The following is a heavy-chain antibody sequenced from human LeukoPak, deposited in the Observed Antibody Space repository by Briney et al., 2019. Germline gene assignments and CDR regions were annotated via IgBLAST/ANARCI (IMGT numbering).Heavy chain of an antibody. CDR2: IIPIFGTA. Sequence: SVKVSCKASGGTFSSYAISWVRQAPGQGLEWMGGIIPIFGTANYAQKFQGRFTITADESTSTAYMELSSLRSEDTAVYYCARGVDGYSYGDDYWGQGTLVTVSS. D-gene: IGHD5-18*01. CDR3: ARGVDGYSYGDDY. CDR1: GGTFSSYA. J-gene: IGHJ4*02. V-gene: IGHV1-69*13.